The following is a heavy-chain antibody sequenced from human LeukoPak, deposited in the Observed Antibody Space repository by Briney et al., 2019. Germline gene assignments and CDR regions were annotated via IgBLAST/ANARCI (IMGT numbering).Heavy chain of an antibody. Sequence: SETLSLTCTVSGGSISSSRYYWAWIRQPPGKGLEWIVTIYYTGSTYYNPSLKSRVTISIDTSKNQFSLKLSSVTAADTAVYYCARRHRYSYGSQFDYWGQGTLVTVSS. CDR3: ARRHRYSYGSQFDY. J-gene: IGHJ4*02. D-gene: IGHD5-18*01. V-gene: IGHV4-39*01. CDR2: IYYTGST. CDR1: GGSISSSRYY.